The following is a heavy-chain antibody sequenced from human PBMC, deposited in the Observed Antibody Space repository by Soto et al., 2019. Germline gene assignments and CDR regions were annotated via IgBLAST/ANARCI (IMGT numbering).Heavy chain of an antibody. D-gene: IGHD3-10*01. V-gene: IGHV4-4*02. CDR2: IYHSGST. CDR1: GGSISSSNW. CDR3: VRDRVRGVWSYYYGMDV. Sequence: QVQLQESGPGLVKPSGTLSLTCAVSGGSISSSNWWSWVRQPPGKGLEWIGEIYHSGSTNYNPSLKSRVTISVDKSKNQFSLKLSSVTAADTAVYYCVRDRVRGVWSYYYGMDVWGQGTTVTVSS. J-gene: IGHJ6*02.